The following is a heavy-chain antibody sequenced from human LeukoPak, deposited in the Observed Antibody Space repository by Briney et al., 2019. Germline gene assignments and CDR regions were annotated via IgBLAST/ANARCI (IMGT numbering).Heavy chain of an antibody. J-gene: IGHJ4*02. D-gene: IGHD2-8*02. Sequence: PGGSLRLSCAASGFTFTNYRIHWVPQVPGKGLVWVSYVTYDGSTTIYADYVKGRFNISRDNAQNTVYLQMNSRRADDAAIYDCARAGHGWSIEYWGQGTLVSVSS. V-gene: IGHV3-74*01. CDR3: ARAGHGWSIEY. CDR2: VTYDGSTT. CDR1: GFTFTNYR.